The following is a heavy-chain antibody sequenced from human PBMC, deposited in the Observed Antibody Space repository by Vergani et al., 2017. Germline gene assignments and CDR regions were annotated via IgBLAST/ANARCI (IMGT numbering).Heavy chain of an antibody. Sequence: QVQLQQWGAGLLKPSETLSLTCAVYGGSFSGYYWSWFRQPPGKGLEWIGEINHSGSTNYNPALKSRVTISVDTSKNQFSLKRSSVTAADTAVYYCARARYGMDVWGQGTTVTVSS. CDR3: ARARYGMDV. V-gene: IGHV4-34*01. CDR2: INHSGST. J-gene: IGHJ6*02. CDR1: GGSFSGYY.